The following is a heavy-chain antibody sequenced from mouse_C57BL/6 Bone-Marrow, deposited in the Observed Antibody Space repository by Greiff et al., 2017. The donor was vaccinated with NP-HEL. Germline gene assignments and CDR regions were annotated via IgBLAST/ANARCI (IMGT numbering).Heavy chain of an antibody. V-gene: IGHV1-64*01. CDR3: ARSPDGGDY. CDR2: IHPNSGST. J-gene: IGHJ2*01. CDR1: GYTFTSYW. Sequence: QVQLQQPGAELVKPGASVKLSCKASGYTFTSYWMHWVKQRPGQGLEWIGMIHPNSGSTNYNENFKSKATLTVDKASSTAYMQLSSLTSEDSAVYYCARSPDGGDYWGQGTTLTVSS.